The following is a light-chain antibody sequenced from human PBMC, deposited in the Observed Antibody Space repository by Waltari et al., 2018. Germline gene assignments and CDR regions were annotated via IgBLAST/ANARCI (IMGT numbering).Light chain of an antibody. Sequence: DVQMTQSPSSLSASVGDTVTITCQASQNIGRSLAWYQQTPGKAPRPLMNEASSSEIGVPSRFSGSRSGTEFTLTITNLQSEDFATYYCQQYYTAPFAFGPGTRLEVK. CDR2: EAS. V-gene: IGKV1-5*01. CDR1: QNIGRS. J-gene: IGKJ3*01. CDR3: QQYYTAPFA.